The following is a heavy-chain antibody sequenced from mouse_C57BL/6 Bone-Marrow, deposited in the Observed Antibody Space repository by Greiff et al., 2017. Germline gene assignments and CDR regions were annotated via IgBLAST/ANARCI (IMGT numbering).Heavy chain of an antibody. D-gene: IGHD3-1*01. CDR3: TRPGWAYFDY. Sequence: QVQLQQSGAELVRPGASVTLSCKASGYTFTDYEMHWVKQTPVHGLEWIGAIDPETGGTAYNQKFKGKAILTADKSSSTAYMGRRSLTSEDSAVYYCTRPGWAYFDYWGQGTTLTVSS. J-gene: IGHJ2*01. CDR1: GYTFTDYE. V-gene: IGHV1-15*01. CDR2: IDPETGGT.